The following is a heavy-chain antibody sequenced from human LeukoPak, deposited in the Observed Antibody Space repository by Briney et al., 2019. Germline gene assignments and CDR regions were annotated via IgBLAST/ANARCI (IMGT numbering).Heavy chain of an antibody. D-gene: IGHD4-17*01. J-gene: IGHJ4*02. V-gene: IGHV4-61*02. CDR3: ARGGYGDYVGDY. CDR2: IYTSGST. Sequence: PSETLSLTCAVSGGSISSGGYSWSWIRQPAGKGLEWIGRIYTSGSTNYNPSLKSRVTISVDTSKNQFSLKLSSVTAADTAVYYCARGGYGDYVGDYWGQGTLVTVSS. CDR1: GGSISSGGYS.